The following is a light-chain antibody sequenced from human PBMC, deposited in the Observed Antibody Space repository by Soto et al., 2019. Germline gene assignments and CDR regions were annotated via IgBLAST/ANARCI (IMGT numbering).Light chain of an antibody. CDR3: QQYNNWPPIT. J-gene: IGKJ5*01. CDR2: GAS. V-gene: IGKV3-15*01. CDR1: QSVSSN. Sequence: EIVMTQSPATLSVSPGERATLSCRASQSVSSNLAWYQQKPGQAPMLLIYGASTRATGIPARFSGSGSGTEFTLTISSLQSEGVAVYYCQQYNNWPPITFGQGTRLEIK.